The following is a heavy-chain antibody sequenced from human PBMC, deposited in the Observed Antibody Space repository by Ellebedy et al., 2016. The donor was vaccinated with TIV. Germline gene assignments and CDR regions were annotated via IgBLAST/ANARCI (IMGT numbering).Heavy chain of an antibody. CDR1: GFPFTNYW. D-gene: IGHD2-21*01. V-gene: IGHV3-7*01. CDR2: INQDGTVK. CDR3: ARELGGRGAY. Sequence: GGSLRLXXAASGFPFTNYWMHWVRQAPGKGLEWVANINQDGTVKYYVDSVKGRFAISRDNAENSVYLQMNSLRPDDTALYYCARELGGRGAYWGHGTLVTVSS. J-gene: IGHJ4*01.